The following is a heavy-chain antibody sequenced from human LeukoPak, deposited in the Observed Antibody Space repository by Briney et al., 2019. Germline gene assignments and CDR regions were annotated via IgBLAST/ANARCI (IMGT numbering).Heavy chain of an antibody. Sequence: GASVKVSCKASGGTFISYAISWVGQAPGQGLEWMGRIIPIFGTANYAQKFQGRVTITTDESTSTAYMELSSLRSEDTAVYYCARDVIGGDQYYYYMDVWGKGTTVTVSS. CDR3: ARDVIGGDQYYYYMDV. CDR2: IIPIFGTA. CDR1: GGTFISYA. V-gene: IGHV1-69*05. D-gene: IGHD4-17*01. J-gene: IGHJ6*03.